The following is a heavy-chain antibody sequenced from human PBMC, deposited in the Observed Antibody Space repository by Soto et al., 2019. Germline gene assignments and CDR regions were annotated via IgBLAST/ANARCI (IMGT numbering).Heavy chain of an antibody. D-gene: IGHD2-2*01. CDR1: GFTFSSYA. Sequence: PGGSLRLSCAASGFTFSSYAMSWVRQAPGKGLEWVSAISGSGGSTYYADSVKGRFTISRDNSKNTLYLQMNSLRAEDTAVYYCAKGYCSSTSCGYFDYWGQETLVTVSS. V-gene: IGHV3-23*01. J-gene: IGHJ4*02. CDR2: ISGSGGST. CDR3: AKGYCSSTSCGYFDY.